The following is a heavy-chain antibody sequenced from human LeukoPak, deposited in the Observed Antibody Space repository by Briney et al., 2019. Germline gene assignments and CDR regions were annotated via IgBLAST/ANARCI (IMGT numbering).Heavy chain of an antibody. CDR3: ARKGLTDEFDY. Sequence: GGSLRLSCAASGFTFSSYDMHWVRQATGKGLEWVSAIGTAGDTYYPGSVKGRFTISRENVKNSLYLQMNSLRAGDTAVYYCARKGLTDEFDYWGQGTLVTVSS. V-gene: IGHV3-13*01. CDR1: GFTFSSYD. CDR2: IGTAGDT. J-gene: IGHJ4*02.